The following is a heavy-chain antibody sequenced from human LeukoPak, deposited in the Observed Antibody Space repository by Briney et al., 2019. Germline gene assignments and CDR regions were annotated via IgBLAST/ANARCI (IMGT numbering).Heavy chain of an antibody. CDR1: GYTFIGYY. J-gene: IGHJ4*02. CDR3: ARVRYRLAETYIDY. D-gene: IGHD3-16*01. V-gene: IGHV1-2*02. CDR2: VNPSSGDT. Sequence: AASVKVSCKASGYTFIGYYIHWVRQAPGQGLEWMGWVNPSSGDTNYAQKFQGRVTMTRDTSISTAYVELSRLRSDDTAVYYCARVRYRLAETYIDYWGQGTLVTVSS.